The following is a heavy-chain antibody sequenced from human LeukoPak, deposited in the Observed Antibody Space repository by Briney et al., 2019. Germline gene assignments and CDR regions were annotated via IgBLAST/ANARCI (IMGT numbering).Heavy chain of an antibody. CDR3: TRDCSSTSCYDY. J-gene: IGHJ4*02. V-gene: IGHV3-49*03. CDR1: GFTFGDYA. Sequence: GGSLRLSCTASGFTFGDYAMSWFRQAPGKGLEWVGFVRSKAYGGTTEYAASVKGRFTISRDDSKSIAYLQMNSLKTEDTAVYYCTRDCSSTSCYDYWGQGTLVTVSS. CDR2: VRSKAYGGTT. D-gene: IGHD2-2*01.